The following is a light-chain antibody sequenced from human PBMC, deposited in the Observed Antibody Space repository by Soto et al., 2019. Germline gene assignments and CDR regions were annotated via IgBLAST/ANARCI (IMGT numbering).Light chain of an antibody. V-gene: IGKV3-15*01. CDR1: QSVSSN. CDR2: GAS. Sequence: EIVMTQSPATLSVSAGGRATLSCRASQSVSSNLAWYQKQPGQAPRLLMFGASTRATGIPARFSGSGSGTEFTRTISSLQSEDFAVYYCQQYDKWPYTFGQGTNLEIK. CDR3: QQYDKWPYT. J-gene: IGKJ2*01.